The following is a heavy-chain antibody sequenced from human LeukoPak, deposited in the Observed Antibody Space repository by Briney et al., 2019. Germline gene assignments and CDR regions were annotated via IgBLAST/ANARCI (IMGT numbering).Heavy chain of an antibody. CDR2: INHSGST. CDR3: AKDRVYSSGWSDGNWFDP. CDR1: GGSFSGYY. V-gene: IGHV4-34*01. J-gene: IGHJ5*02. Sequence: SETLSLTCAVYGGSFSGYYWSWIRQPPGKGLEWIGEINHSGSTNYNPSLKSRVTISVDTSKNQFSLKLSSVTAADTAVYYCAKDRVYSSGWSDGNWFDPWGQGTLVTVSS. D-gene: IGHD6-19*01.